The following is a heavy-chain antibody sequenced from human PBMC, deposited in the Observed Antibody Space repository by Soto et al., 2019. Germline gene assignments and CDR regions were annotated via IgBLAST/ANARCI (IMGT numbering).Heavy chain of an antibody. Sequence: ASVNVSCNASGYTFTSYYMHWVRQAPGQGLEWMEIINPSGGSTSYAQQFQGRVTMTRATSTSTVFMELSSLRSEDTAVYYCARVRRSSGYYYGYWGQ. D-gene: IGHD3-22*01. CDR2: INPSGGST. CDR3: ARVRRSSGYYYGY. CDR1: GYTFTSYY. J-gene: IGHJ4*01. V-gene: IGHV1-46*01.